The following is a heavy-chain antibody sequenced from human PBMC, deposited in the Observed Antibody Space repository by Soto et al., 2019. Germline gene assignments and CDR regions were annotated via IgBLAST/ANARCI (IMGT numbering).Heavy chain of an antibody. Sequence: ASVKVSCKASGDTSNSYGISWVRQAPGQGLEWMGWIRLYNGNTNYAQKFQGRVIMTTDTSTSTSYMELTSLRSDDTAVYYCAMTTTTTYWCDPWGQGTLVTVSS. CDR2: IRLYNGNT. J-gene: IGHJ5*02. V-gene: IGHV1-18*01. D-gene: IGHD4-17*01. CDR3: AMTTTTTYWCDP. CDR1: GDTSNSYG.